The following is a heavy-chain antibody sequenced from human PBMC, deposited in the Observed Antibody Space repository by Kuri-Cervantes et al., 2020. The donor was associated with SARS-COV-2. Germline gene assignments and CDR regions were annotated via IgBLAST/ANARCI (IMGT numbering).Heavy chain of an antibody. V-gene: IGHV1-18*01. J-gene: IGHJ4*02. CDR3: ARVVGATKTPFDY. CDR2: ISAYNGNT. D-gene: IGHD1-26*01. Sequence: ASVKVSCKASGYTFTSYGISWVRQAPGQGLEWMGWISAYNGNTNYAQKLQGRVTMTTDTSTSTAYVELRSLRSDDTAVYYCARVVGATKTPFDYWGQGTLVTVSS. CDR1: GYTFTSYG.